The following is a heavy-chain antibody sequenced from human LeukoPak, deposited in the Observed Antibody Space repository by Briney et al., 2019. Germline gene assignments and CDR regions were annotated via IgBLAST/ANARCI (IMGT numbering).Heavy chain of an antibody. J-gene: IGHJ4*02. Sequence: ASVKVSCKASGYTFTGYYMHWVRQAPGQGLEWMGWINPNSGGTNYAQEFQGRVTMTRDTSISTAYMELSRLRSDDTAVYYCARGGPNSSSWYGRFDYWGQGTLVTVSS. V-gene: IGHV1-2*02. CDR3: ARGGPNSSSWYGRFDY. D-gene: IGHD6-13*01. CDR2: INPNSGGT. CDR1: GYTFTGYY.